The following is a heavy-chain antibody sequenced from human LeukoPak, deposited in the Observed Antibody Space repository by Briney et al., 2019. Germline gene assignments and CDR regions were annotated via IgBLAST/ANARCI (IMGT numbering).Heavy chain of an antibody. CDR3: VRGILPYYYDSSGYPYYFDY. Sequence: GGSLRLSCAASGFTFSSYAMSWVRQAPGKRLEWVSAISGSGGSTYYADSVKGRFTISRDNSKNTLYLQMNSLRAEDTAVYYCVRGILPYYYDSSGYPYYFDYWGQGTLVTVPS. CDR1: GFTFSSYA. V-gene: IGHV3-23*01. D-gene: IGHD3-22*01. J-gene: IGHJ4*02. CDR2: ISGSGGST.